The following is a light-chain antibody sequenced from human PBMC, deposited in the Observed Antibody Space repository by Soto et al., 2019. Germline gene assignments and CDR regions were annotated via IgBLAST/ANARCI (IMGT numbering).Light chain of an antibody. CDR1: QSVRSNH. CDR2: DAS. Sequence: EIVLTQSPGTLSLSPGERTTLSCRASQSVRSNHLAWYQQKPGQPPRLLIYDASSRATGIPDRFSGSGSGTDFTLTISRLEPEDFAVYYCQRYGSSPRTFGRGTKLEI. V-gene: IGKV3-20*01. CDR3: QRYGSSPRT. J-gene: IGKJ2*01.